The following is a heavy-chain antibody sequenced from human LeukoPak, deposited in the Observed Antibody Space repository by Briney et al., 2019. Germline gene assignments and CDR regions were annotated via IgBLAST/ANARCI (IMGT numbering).Heavy chain of an antibody. CDR1: GYTFTGYY. CDR3: ARVWAYGGNPTHAFDI. D-gene: IGHD4-23*01. Sequence: WASVKVSCKASGYTFTGYYIHWVRQAPGQGLEWMGWINPHSGGTEYAQKFQGRVTMTRDTSISTAYMELSRLRSDDTAVYYCARVWAYGGNPTHAFDIWGQGTMVTVSS. CDR2: INPHSGGT. V-gene: IGHV1-2*02. J-gene: IGHJ3*02.